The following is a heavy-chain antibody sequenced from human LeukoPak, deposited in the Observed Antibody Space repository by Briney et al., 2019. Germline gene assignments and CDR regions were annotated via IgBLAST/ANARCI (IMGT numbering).Heavy chain of an antibody. J-gene: IGHJ4*02. CDR3: ARTGHYQFDS. CDR2: VSIYNDNT. CDR1: GYRFTDYD. V-gene: IGHV1-18*01. Sequence: ASVKVSCRASGYRFTDYDFSWVRQAPGQDLEWLGWVSIYNDNTNYAREFEDRIAMTTDISTSSAYMELKSLTSDNTAVYFRARTGHYQFDSWGQGTLVTVSS. D-gene: IGHD3-9*01.